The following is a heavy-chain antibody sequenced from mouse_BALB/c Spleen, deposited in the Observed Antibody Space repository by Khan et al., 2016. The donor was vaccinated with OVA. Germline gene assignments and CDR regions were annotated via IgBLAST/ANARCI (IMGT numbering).Heavy chain of an antibody. CDR2: IWAGGST. Sequence: QVQLKQSGPGLVAPSQTLSITCTVSGFSLSNYGVHWVRQPPGKGLEWLGVIWAGGSTNHNSALMSRLSISKDDSKRQVFLKMNSLQTDGTAMYYCASAFYTVAWFAYWGQGTLVTVSA. V-gene: IGHV2-9*02. CDR3: ASAFYTVAWFAY. J-gene: IGHJ3*01. CDR1: GFSLSNYG. D-gene: IGHD1-1*01.